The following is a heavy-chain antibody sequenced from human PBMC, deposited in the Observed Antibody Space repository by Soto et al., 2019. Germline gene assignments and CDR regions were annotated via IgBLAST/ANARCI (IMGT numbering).Heavy chain of an antibody. V-gene: IGHV4-59*01. J-gene: IGHJ6*02. D-gene: IGHD3-16*01. Sequence: SETLSLTCTVSGGSISSYYWSWIRQPPGKGLEWIGYIYYSGSTNYNPSLKSRVTISVDTSKNQFSLKLSSVTAADTAVYYCARGSFWGGGGPTLRNYYYYGMDVWGQGTTVTVSS. CDR2: IYYSGST. CDR3: ARGSFWGGGGPTLRNYYYYGMDV. CDR1: GGSISSYY.